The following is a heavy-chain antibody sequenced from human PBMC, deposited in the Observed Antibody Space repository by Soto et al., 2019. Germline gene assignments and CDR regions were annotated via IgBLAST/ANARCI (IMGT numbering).Heavy chain of an antibody. Sequence: QVQLEQSGAEVKKPGASVKVSCKASGYTFTRSGISWVRQAPGQGPEWMGWISSYNGDTNYAQTFQGRVTMTTDTSTSTAYMKLRSLRSDDTAVYYCARKGVAPYYYYGMDVWGQGTPVTVSS. CDR2: ISSYNGDT. J-gene: IGHJ6*02. D-gene: IGHD5-12*01. CDR1: GYTFTRSG. V-gene: IGHV1-18*01. CDR3: ARKGVAPYYYYGMDV.